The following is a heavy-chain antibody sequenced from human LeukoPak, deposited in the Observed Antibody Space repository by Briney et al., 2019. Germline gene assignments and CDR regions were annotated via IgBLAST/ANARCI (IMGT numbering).Heavy chain of an antibody. CDR2: IYYGGST. V-gene: IGHV4-39*01. CDR1: GGSISSSSYY. CDR3: ARRMVRGVIKGDAFDI. Sequence: KPSETLSLTCTVSGGSISSSSYYWGWIRQPPGKGLEWIGSIYYGGSTYYNPSLKSRVTISVDTSKNQFSLKLSSVTAADTAVYYCARRMVRGVIKGDAFDIWGQGTMVTVSS. J-gene: IGHJ3*02. D-gene: IGHD3-10*01.